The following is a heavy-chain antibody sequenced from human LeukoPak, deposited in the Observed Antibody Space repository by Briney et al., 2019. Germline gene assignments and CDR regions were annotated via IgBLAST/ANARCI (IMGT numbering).Heavy chain of an antibody. Sequence: MPSETLSLTCTVSGGSITDYYWGWIRQPPGKGLEWIGYDYYSGSSNYNPSLKSQVTISVDTSKNQFSLKMSSVTAADTAVYYCARDLKLDGSSGYYAFDIWGQGTMVTVSS. D-gene: IGHD3-22*01. CDR1: GGSITDYY. CDR2: DYYSGSS. J-gene: IGHJ3*02. V-gene: IGHV4-59*01. CDR3: ARDLKLDGSSGYYAFDI.